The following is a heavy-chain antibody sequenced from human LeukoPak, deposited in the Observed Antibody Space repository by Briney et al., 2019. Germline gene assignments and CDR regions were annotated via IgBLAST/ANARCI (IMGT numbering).Heavy chain of an antibody. Sequence: SVKVSCKASGGTFSSYAISWVRQAPGQGLEWMGRIIPILGIANYAQKFQGRVTITADKSTSTAYMELSSLRSEDAAVYYCARPIAAAGDTYYYYYYGMDVWGQGTTVTVSS. J-gene: IGHJ6*02. CDR1: GGTFSSYA. D-gene: IGHD6-13*01. V-gene: IGHV1-69*04. CDR3: ARPIAAAGDTYYYYYYGMDV. CDR2: IIPILGIA.